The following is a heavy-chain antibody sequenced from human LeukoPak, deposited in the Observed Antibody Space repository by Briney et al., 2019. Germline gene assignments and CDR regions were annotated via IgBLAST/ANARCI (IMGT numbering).Heavy chain of an antibody. V-gene: IGHV4-59*01. CDR3: ARIYDSSGYYYYYGMDV. D-gene: IGHD3-22*01. J-gene: IGHJ6*02. CDR1: GGSISSYY. Sequence: SETLSLTCTVSGGSISSYYWSWIRRPPGKGLGWIGYIYYSGSTNYNPSLKSRVTIPVDTSKNQFSLKLSSVTAADTAVYYCARIYDSSGYYYYYGMDVWGQGTTVTVSS. CDR2: IYYSGST.